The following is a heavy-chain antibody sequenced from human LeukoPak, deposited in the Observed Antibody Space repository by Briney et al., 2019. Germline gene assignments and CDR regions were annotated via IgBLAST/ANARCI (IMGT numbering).Heavy chain of an antibody. CDR3: ARDLPTGYYISSGYYEYFLDY. CDR2: ISSSSSYI. V-gene: IGHV3-11*06. D-gene: IGHD3-22*01. CDR1: GFTFRDYY. J-gene: IGHJ4*02. Sequence: NPGGSLRLSCVASGFTFRDYYMSWIRRAPGKGLEWVSYISSSSSYIDYADSVKGLFTISRDNAKNSLHLQMKSLRAEDTAVYYCARDLPTGYYISSGYYEYFLDYWGQGTLVTVSS.